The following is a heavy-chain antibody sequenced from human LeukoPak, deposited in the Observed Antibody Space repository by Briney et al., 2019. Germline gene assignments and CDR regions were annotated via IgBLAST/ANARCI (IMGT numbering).Heavy chain of an antibody. V-gene: IGHV3-13*01. D-gene: IGHD3-3*01. Sequence: GGSLRLSCAASGFTFSNYDMHWVRQATGKGLEWVSGIGTAGDIYYPGSVKGRFTISRDNAKNSLYLQMNSLRAEDTAVYYCASNRVVIIFDAFDIWGQGTMVTVSS. CDR1: GFTFSNYD. CDR3: ASNRVVIIFDAFDI. CDR2: IGTAGDI. J-gene: IGHJ3*02.